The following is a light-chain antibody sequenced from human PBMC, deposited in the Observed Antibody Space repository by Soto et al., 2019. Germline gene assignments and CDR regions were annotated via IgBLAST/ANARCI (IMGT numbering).Light chain of an antibody. CDR1: QSVSSY. J-gene: IGKJ4*01. CDR2: DAS. V-gene: IGKV3-11*01. Sequence: EIVLTQSPATLSLSPGERATLSCRASQSVSSYLAWYQQKPGQAPSLLIYDASNRATGIPARFSGSGSGTDFNLTISSLEPEDFAVYYCQQRSNWHLTFGGGNKVEIK. CDR3: QQRSNWHLT.